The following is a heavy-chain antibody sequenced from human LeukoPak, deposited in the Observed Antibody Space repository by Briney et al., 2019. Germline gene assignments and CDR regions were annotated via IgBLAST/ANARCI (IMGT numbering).Heavy chain of an antibody. CDR2: INPLSGST. D-gene: IGHD3-9*01. V-gene: IGHV1-46*04. J-gene: IGHJ4*02. Sequence: ASVKVSCKASGYTFTNHYVHWVRQAPGQGLEWMGIINPLSGSTTYAQKLQGRVTMTRDTSTSTVYVQLNSLTSEDTAVYFCARDPTGYYYSDYWGQGTLVTVSS. CDR3: ARDPTGYYYSDY. CDR1: GYTFTNHY.